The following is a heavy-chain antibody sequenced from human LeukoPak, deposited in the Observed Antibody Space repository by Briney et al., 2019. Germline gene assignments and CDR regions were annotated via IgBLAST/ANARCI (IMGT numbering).Heavy chain of an antibody. CDR3: ATEVRYGY. Sequence: PGGSLRLSRAASGFTFSNYGMHWVRQAPGKGLEWVAFIRYDESNKYYADSVKGRFTISRDNSKNTLYVQMNSLRAEDTAVYYCATEVRYGYWGQGTLVTVSS. J-gene: IGHJ4*02. CDR1: GFTFSNYG. D-gene: IGHD4-11*01. V-gene: IGHV3-30*02. CDR2: IRYDESNK.